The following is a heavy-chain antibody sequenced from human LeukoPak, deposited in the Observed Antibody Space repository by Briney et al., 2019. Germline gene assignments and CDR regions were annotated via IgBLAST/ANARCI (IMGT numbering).Heavy chain of an antibody. CDR2: ISSGSSYT. J-gene: IGHJ4*02. D-gene: IGHD1-14*01. CDR1: GFTFSDYS. Sequence: GGSLRLSRAASGFTFSDYSMTWIRQAPGKGLEWVSYISSGSSYTNYADSVKGRFTISRDNAKNSLFLQMNSLRAEDTAVYYCASHRGGYWDQGTLVTVSS. V-gene: IGHV3-11*03. CDR3: ASHRGGY.